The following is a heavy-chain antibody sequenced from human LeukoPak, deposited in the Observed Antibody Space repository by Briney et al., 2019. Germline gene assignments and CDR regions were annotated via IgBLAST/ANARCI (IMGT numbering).Heavy chain of an antibody. CDR1: GYTFTDYY. V-gene: IGHV1-2*02. CDR2: FNPNSGGT. J-gene: IGHJ4*02. CDR3: ARGDDYGDFDY. Sequence: ASVKVSCKASGYTFTDYYMHWVRQAPGQGLEWMGWFNPNSGGTNYAQNFQGRVTMTRDTSITTAYMELSRLRSDDTAVYYCARGDDYGDFDYWGQRALVTVSS. D-gene: IGHD4-17*01.